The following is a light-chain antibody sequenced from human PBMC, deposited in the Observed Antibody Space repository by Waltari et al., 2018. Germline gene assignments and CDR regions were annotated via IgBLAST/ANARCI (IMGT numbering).Light chain of an antibody. V-gene: IGKV1-33*01. Sequence: DIQMTQSLSSLSASVGDRVTITCQASQDISNFLNWYQQKPGKAPQLLIYDASNLETGVPSRFTGSGSGTDFTLTITSLQPEDIATYYCQQYDTLPPDFGPGTKVNIK. J-gene: IGKJ3*01. CDR2: DAS. CDR3: QQYDTLPPD. CDR1: QDISNF.